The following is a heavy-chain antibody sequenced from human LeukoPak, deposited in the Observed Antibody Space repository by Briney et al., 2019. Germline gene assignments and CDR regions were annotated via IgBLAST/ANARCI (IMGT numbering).Heavy chain of an antibody. Sequence: PSETLSLTCTVSGGSISSSSYYWGWIRQPPGKGLEWIGSIYYSGSTYYNPSLKSRVTISVDTSKNQFSLKLSSVTAADTAVYYCASRWLVLGYWGQGTLVTVSS. CDR2: IYYSGST. J-gene: IGHJ4*02. CDR3: ASRWLVLGY. D-gene: IGHD6-19*01. V-gene: IGHV4-39*01. CDR1: GGSISSSSYY.